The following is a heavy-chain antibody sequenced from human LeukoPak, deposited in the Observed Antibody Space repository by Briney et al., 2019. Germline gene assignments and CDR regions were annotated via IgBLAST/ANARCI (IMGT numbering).Heavy chain of an antibody. CDR2: INHSGST. J-gene: IGHJ4*02. Sequence: SETLSLTCAVYGGSFSGYYWSWIRQPPGKGLEWIGEINHSGSTNYNPSLKSRVTISVDTSKNQFSLKLSSVTAADTAVYHCARKGSGVVVTIPFDYWGQGTLVTVSS. CDR1: GGSFSGYY. D-gene: IGHD3-22*01. CDR3: ARKGSGVVVTIPFDY. V-gene: IGHV4-34*01.